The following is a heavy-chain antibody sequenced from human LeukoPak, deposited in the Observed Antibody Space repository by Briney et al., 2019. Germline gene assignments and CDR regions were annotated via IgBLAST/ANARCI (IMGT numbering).Heavy chain of an antibody. Sequence: PGGSLRLSCAASVFTFSSYSMNWVRQAPGKGLQWVSYISSSSSTIYHADSVKGRFTISKDNAKNSLSLQMNSLRAEDTAVYYCARVRSYYYDPWGQGTLVTVSS. CDR1: VFTFSSYS. D-gene: IGHD3-22*01. V-gene: IGHV3-48*01. CDR2: ISSSSSTI. CDR3: ARVRSYYYDP. J-gene: IGHJ5*02.